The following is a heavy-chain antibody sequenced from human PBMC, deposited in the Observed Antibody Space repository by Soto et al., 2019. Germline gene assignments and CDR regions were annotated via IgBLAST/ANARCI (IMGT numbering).Heavy chain of an antibody. J-gene: IGHJ4*02. CDR1: GFTFSTYW. CDR2: INQDGSEK. V-gene: IGHV3-7*01. CDR3: SRSLNS. Sequence: PGGSLRLSCAASGFTFSTYWMDWVRQTPGKGLEWVANINQDGSEKNYVDSVEGRFTISRDNAGNSLYLQMSRLTAEDSALYYCSRSLNSWGQGTLVTVSS.